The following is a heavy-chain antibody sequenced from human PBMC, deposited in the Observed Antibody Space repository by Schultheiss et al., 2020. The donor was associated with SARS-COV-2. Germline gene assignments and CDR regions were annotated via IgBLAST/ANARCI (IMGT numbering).Heavy chain of an antibody. CDR2: ISSSSTYI. J-gene: IGHJ4*02. D-gene: IGHD5-18*01. V-gene: IGHV3-21*03. CDR3: AREGQLWSNGFDY. CDR1: GFTFSSYS. Sequence: GESLKISCAASGFTFSSYSMNWVRQAPGKGLEWVSFISSSSTYIYYADSVKGRFTISRDNAKNSLYLQMNSLRAEDTAVYYCAREGQLWSNGFDYWGQGTLVTVSS.